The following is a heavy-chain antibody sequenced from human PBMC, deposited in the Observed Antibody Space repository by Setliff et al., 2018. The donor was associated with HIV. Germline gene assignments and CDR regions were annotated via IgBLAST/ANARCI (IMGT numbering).Heavy chain of an antibody. CDR3: ARVGVDVVRHYYYYMDV. CDR2: IYYSGST. J-gene: IGHJ6*03. D-gene: IGHD3-10*01. V-gene: IGHV4-59*01. Sequence: SETLSLTCTVSGGSISSYYWSWIRQPPGKGLEWIGYIYYSGSTNYNPSLKSRVTISVDTSKNQFSLKLSSVTAADTAVYYCARVGVDVVRHYYYYMDVWGKGTTVT. CDR1: GGSISSYY.